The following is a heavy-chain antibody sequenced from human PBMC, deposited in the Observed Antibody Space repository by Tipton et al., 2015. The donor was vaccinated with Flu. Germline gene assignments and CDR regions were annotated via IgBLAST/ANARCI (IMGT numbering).Heavy chain of an antibody. J-gene: IGHJ4*02. CDR1: GFTFSSYG. CDR3: AKEYRYCSGGTCYFIDY. Sequence: SLRLSCAASGFTFSSYGMHWVRQAPGKGLEWVAFIRYDGSNKYYADSVKGRFTISRDNSKNTLYLQMNSLRAEDTAVYYCAKEYRYCSGGTCYFIDYWGQGTLVTVP. D-gene: IGHD2-15*01. V-gene: IGHV3-30*02. CDR2: IRYDGSNK.